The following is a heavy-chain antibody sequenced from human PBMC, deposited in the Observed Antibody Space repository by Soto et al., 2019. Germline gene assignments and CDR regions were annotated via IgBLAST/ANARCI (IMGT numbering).Heavy chain of an antibody. Sequence: QVQLVQSGAEVKKPGASVKVSCKASGYTFTSYAMHWVRQAPGQRLEWMGWLNAGNGNTKYSQKFQGRVTITKDTSASTAYMELSSLRSEDTAVYYCARGLNCYLYYFDYWGQGTLVTVSS. CDR3: ARGLNCYLYYFDY. CDR2: LNAGNGNT. CDR1: GYTFTSYA. D-gene: IGHD2-15*01. J-gene: IGHJ4*02. V-gene: IGHV1-3*01.